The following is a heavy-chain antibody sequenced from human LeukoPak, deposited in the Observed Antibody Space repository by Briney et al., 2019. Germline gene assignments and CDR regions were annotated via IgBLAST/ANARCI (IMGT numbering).Heavy chain of an antibody. D-gene: IGHD6-19*01. CDR2: IRQDGNEK. Sequence: PGGSLRLSCAASGFTFSDYYTSWIRQAPGKGLEWVANIRQDGNEKYFVDSVKGRFTISRDNAQNSLYLQLNSLRAEDTAVYYCARVNRGVVAGANSYYYYYMDVWGKGATVTVSS. CDR1: GFTFSDYY. CDR3: ARVNRGVVAGANSYYYYYMDV. V-gene: IGHV3-7*01. J-gene: IGHJ6*03.